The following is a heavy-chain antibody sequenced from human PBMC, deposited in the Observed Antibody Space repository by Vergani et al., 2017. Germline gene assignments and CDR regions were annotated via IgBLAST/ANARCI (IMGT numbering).Heavy chain of an antibody. V-gene: IGHV4-61*02. D-gene: IGHD3-10*01. CDR1: GGSISSGSYY. J-gene: IGHJ3*02. Sequence: QVQLQESGPGLVKPSQTLSLTCTVSGGSISSGSYYWSWIRQPAGKGLEWIGRIYTSGSTNYNPSLKSRVTISVDTSKNQFSLKLSSVTAADTAVYYCATYYYGSGSYNDAFDIWGQGTMVTVSS. CDR3: ATYYYGSGSYNDAFDI. CDR2: IYTSGST.